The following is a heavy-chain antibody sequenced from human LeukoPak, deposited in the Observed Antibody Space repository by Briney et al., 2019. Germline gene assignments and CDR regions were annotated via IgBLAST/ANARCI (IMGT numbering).Heavy chain of an antibody. J-gene: IGHJ4*02. V-gene: IGHV3-30*18. CDR2: ISYDGSNK. Sequence: PGRSLRLSCAASGFTFSSYGMHWVRQAPGKGLEWVAVISYDGSNKYYADSVKGRFTISRDNSKNTLYLQMNSLTAEDTAVYYCAKADDYYDTSGYFSFDSWGQGTLVTVSS. CDR3: AKADDYYDTSGYFSFDS. CDR1: GFTFSSYG. D-gene: IGHD3-22*01.